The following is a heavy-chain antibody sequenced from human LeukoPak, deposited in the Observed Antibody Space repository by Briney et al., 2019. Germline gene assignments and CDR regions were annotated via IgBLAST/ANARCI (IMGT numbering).Heavy chain of an antibody. CDR1: GGSISSYY. CDR3: ARGNCSGGSCYDISLDY. D-gene: IGHD2-15*01. V-gene: IGHV4-4*07. Sequence: SETLSLTCTVSGGSISSYYWSWIRQPAGKGLEWIGRIYTSGSTNYNPSLKSRVTMSVDTSKNQFSLKLSSVTAADTAVYYCARGNCSGGSCYDISLDYWGQGTLVTVSS. J-gene: IGHJ4*02. CDR2: IYTSGST.